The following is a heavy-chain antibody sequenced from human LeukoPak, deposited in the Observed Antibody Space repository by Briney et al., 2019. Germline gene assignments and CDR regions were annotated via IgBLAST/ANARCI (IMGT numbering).Heavy chain of an antibody. D-gene: IGHD5-12*01. Sequence: GGSLRLSCAASGFTFSSYGMHWVRQAPGKGLEWVAFIRSDGSNRYYADSVKGRFTISRDNSKNTLYLQMNSLRAEDTAVYYCAREHSGYDFPGRGYYYMDVWGKGTTVTVSS. CDR1: GFTFSSYG. CDR2: IRSDGSNR. J-gene: IGHJ6*03. V-gene: IGHV3-30*02. CDR3: AREHSGYDFPGRGYYYMDV.